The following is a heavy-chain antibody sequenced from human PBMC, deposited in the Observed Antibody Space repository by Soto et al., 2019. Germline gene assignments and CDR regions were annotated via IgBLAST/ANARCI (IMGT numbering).Heavy chain of an antibody. V-gene: IGHV3-33*01. CDR1: GFTFSSYG. CDR3: ARDTVAAAGGVFDY. D-gene: IGHD6-13*01. J-gene: IGHJ4*02. Sequence: GGSLRLSCAASGFTFSSYGMHWVRQAPGKGLEWVAVIWYDGSNKYYADSVKGRFTISRDNSKNTLYLQMNSLRAEDTAVYYCARDTVAAAGGVFDYWGQGTLVTVSS. CDR2: IWYDGSNK.